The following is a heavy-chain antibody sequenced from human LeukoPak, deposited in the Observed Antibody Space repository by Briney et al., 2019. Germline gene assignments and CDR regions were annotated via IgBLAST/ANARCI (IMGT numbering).Heavy chain of an antibody. V-gene: IGHV3-23*01. D-gene: IGHD4-17*01. CDR2: ISGSGGST. CDR1: GFTFSSYA. CDR3: AKSPLTVYYYYGMDV. Sequence: LGGSLRLSCAASGFTFSSYAMSWVRQAPGKGLEWVSAISGSGGSTYYADSVKGRFTISRDNSKNTLYLQMNSLRAEDTAVYYCAKSPLTVYYYYGMDVWGQGTTVTVSS. J-gene: IGHJ6*02.